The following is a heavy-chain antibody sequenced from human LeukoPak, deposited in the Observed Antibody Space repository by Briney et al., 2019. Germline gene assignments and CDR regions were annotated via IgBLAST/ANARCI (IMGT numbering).Heavy chain of an antibody. CDR3: ARSFFDY. CDR1: GGSFSGYY. Sequence: SETLSLTCAVYGGSFSGYYWSWIRQPPGKGLEWIGYIYYSGSTNYNPSLKSRVTISVDTSKNQFSLKLSSVTAADTAVYYCARSFFDYWGQGTLVTVSS. CDR2: IYYSGST. J-gene: IGHJ4*02. V-gene: IGHV4-59*01.